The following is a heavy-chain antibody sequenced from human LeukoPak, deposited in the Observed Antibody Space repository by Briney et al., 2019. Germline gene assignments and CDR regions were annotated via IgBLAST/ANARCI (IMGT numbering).Heavy chain of an antibody. Sequence: PWASVNVSCKASGGTFSSYAINWVRQASGQGLEWMGWMNPNNGNTGYAQKFQGRVTMTRDTSISTAYMELRGLRSEDTAVYYCVRDGEGVAISVNYWFDPWGQGTLVTVSS. CDR2: MNPNNGNT. D-gene: IGHD3-10*01. CDR1: GGTFSSYA. V-gene: IGHV1-8*02. J-gene: IGHJ5*02. CDR3: VRDGEGVAISVNYWFDP.